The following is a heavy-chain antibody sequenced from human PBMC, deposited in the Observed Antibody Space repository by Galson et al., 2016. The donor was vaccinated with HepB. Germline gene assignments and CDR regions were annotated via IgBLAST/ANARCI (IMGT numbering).Heavy chain of an antibody. CDR2: ISSSGSTI. CDR1: GFIFSDFY. J-gene: IGHJ4*02. Sequence: SLRLSCAASGFIFSDFYMSWIRQAPGKGLEWVSYISSSGSTIYYADSVKGRFTISRDNAKNSLYLQKNILRAEDTAVYYCARARGHSSTWYDYWGQGTLVTVSS. V-gene: IGHV3-11*01. CDR3: ARARGHSSTWYDY. D-gene: IGHD6-13*01.